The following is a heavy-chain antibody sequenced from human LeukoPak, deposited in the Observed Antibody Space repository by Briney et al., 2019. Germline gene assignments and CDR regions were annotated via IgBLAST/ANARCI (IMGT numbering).Heavy chain of an antibody. Sequence: GASVKVSCKASGYTFTGYYMHWVRQAPGQGLEWMGWINPNSGGTNYAQKFQGRVTMTRDTSISTAYMELSRLRSDDTAVYYCARVQLWRKYYFDYWGQGTLVTVSS. CDR1: GYTFTGYY. J-gene: IGHJ4*02. CDR3: ARVQLWRKYYFDY. V-gene: IGHV1-2*02. D-gene: IGHD5-18*01. CDR2: INPNSGGT.